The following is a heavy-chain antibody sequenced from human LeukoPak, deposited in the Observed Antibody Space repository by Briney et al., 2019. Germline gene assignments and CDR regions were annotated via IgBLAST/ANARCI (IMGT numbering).Heavy chain of an antibody. CDR3: ARGRNDFWSGYSYYMDV. V-gene: IGHV1-8*01. D-gene: IGHD3-3*01. CDR1: GYTFTSYD. Sequence: GASVKVSCKASGYTFTSYDINWVRQATGQGLEWMGWMNPNSGNTGYAQKFQGRVTMTRNNSISTAYMELSSLRSEDTAVYYYARGRNDFWSGYSYYMDVWGKGTTVTVSS. CDR2: MNPNSGNT. J-gene: IGHJ6*03.